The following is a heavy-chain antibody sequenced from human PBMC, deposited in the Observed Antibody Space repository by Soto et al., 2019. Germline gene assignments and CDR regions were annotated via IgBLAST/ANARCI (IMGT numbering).Heavy chain of an antibody. V-gene: IGHV1-18*01. CDR2: ISGYNGNT. J-gene: IGHJ5*02. CDR1: GYIFINYG. Sequence: ASVKVSCKASGYIFINYGITWVRQAPGQGLEWMGWISGYNGNTKYADKLQGRVTMTTDTSATTAYMELRSLRSDDTAVYYCARDEVPAANWLDRWGQGTLVTVSS. D-gene: IGHD2-2*01. CDR3: ARDEVPAANWLDR.